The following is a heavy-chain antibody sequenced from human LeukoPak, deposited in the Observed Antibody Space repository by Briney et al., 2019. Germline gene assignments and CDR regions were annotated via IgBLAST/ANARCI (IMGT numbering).Heavy chain of an antibody. CDR2: ISGSGGST. D-gene: IGHD3-9*01. V-gene: IGHV3-23*01. J-gene: IGHJ4*02. Sequence: PGGSLRLSCAASGFTFRNYAMPWVRQAPGKGLECVSLISGSGGSTHYVDSAKGRFTTSRDNSKNTLYLQMNSLRAEDTAVYYCAKQATGNYGIYDYWGQGTLVTVSS. CDR1: GFTFRNYA. CDR3: AKQATGNYGIYDY.